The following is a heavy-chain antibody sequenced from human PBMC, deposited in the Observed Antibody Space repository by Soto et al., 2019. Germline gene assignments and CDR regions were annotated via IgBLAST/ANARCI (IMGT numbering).Heavy chain of an antibody. CDR3: ARDDENGDILTGYYVRDYYYGMDV. Sequence: GGSLRLSCAASGFTFSSYSMNWVRQAPGKGLEWVSYISSSSSTIYYADSVKGRFTISRDNAKNSLYLQMNSLRDEDTAVYYCARDDENGDILTGYYVRDYYYGMDVWGQGTTVTVSS. CDR1: GFTFSSYS. CDR2: ISSSSSTI. J-gene: IGHJ6*02. D-gene: IGHD3-9*01. V-gene: IGHV3-48*02.